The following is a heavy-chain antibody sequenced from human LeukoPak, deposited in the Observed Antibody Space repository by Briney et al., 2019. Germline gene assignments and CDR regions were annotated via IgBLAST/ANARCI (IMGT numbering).Heavy chain of an antibody. CDR2: IYHGGSS. D-gene: IGHD2-2*01. V-gene: IGHV4-38-2*01. Sequence: SETLSLTCGVSGYSISSGYYWGWIRQPPGEGLEWIGSIYHGGSSYYNPSLRSRVTMSVDTSKNQFSLKLSSVTAADTAVYYCARAYCTTTSCYGRHFDYWGQGTLVTVSS. J-gene: IGHJ4*02. CDR3: ARAYCTTTSCYGRHFDY. CDR1: GYSISSGYY.